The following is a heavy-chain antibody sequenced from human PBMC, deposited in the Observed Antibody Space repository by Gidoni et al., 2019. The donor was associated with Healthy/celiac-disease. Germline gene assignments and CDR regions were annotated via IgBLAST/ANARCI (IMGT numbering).Heavy chain of an antibody. CDR2: ISSSSSTI. Sequence: EVQLVESGGGLVQPGGSLRLSCAASGFTFSSYSMNWVRQAPGKGLEWVSYISSSSSTIYYADSVKGRFTISRDNAKNSLYLQMNSRRAEDTAVYYCARDGVGQWLVRRVSAFDIWGQGTMVTVSS. CDR1: GFTFSSYS. J-gene: IGHJ3*02. V-gene: IGHV3-48*01. D-gene: IGHD6-19*01. CDR3: ARDGVGQWLVRRVSAFDI.